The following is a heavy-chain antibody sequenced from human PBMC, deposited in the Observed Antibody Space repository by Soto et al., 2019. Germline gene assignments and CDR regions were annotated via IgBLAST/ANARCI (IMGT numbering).Heavy chain of an antibody. V-gene: IGHV3-15*01. J-gene: IGHJ4*02. CDR1: GFTFNNAW. D-gene: IGHD1-1*01. CDR3: ATERKTGSGRGKFDY. Sequence: EVQLVESGGGLVNPGGSLRLSCAASGFTFNNAWMSWVRQAPGKGLEWVGRIKSNTDGGTADYAAPVNGRFTVSRDDSKTTVDLEMNSLKTEDTAVYYCATERKTGSGRGKFDYWGQGSLVTVSS. CDR2: IKSNTDGGTA.